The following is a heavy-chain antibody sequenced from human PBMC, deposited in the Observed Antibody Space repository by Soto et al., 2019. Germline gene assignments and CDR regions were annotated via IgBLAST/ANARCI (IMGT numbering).Heavy chain of an antibody. J-gene: IGHJ6*02. V-gene: IGHV3-23*01. CDR3: AKDAPHRRESSDV. CDR1: GFTFSSYA. CDR2: ISGSGGST. Sequence: GGSLRLSCAASGFTFSSYAMSWVRQAPGKGLEWASAISGSGGSTYYVDSVKGRFTISRDNSKNTLYLQMNSLRAEDTAAYYCAKDAPHRRESSDVWGQGTTVTGFS.